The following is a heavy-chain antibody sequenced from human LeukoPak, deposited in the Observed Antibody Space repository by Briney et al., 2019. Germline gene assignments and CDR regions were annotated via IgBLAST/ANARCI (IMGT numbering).Heavy chain of an antibody. CDR3: ARADYYDSSGPPPFDY. CDR1: GYTFTSYD. D-gene: IGHD3-22*01. CDR2: MNPNSGNT. V-gene: IGHV1-8*01. J-gene: IGHJ4*02. Sequence: GASVKVSCKASGYTFTSYDINWVRQATGQGLEWMGWMNPNSGNTGYAQKFQGRVTMTRNTSISTAYMEPSSLRSEDTAVYYCARADYYDSSGPPPFDYWGQGTLVTVSS.